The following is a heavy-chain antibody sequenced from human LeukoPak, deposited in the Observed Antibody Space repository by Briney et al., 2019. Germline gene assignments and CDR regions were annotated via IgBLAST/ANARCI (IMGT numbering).Heavy chain of an antibody. CDR2: LYYSGST. V-gene: IGHV4-39*01. J-gene: IGHJ5*02. CDR1: GGSISSTRYY. CDR3: ARGSNFYHSNYVNSLRRSLGYNWFDP. Sequence: SETLSLTCTVSGGSISSTRYYWGWIRQPPGKGLEWIGSLYYSGSTYYNPSLKSRVTISVDTSKNQFSLKLSSMTAADTAVYYCARGSNFYHSNYVNSLRRSLGYNWFDPWGQGTLVTVSS. D-gene: IGHD4-11*01.